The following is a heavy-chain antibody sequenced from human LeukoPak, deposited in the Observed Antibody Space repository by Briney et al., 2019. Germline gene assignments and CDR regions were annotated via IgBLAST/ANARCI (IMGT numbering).Heavy chain of an antibody. J-gene: IGHJ4*02. CDR3: AREEGGGSYYSY. Sequence: GGSLRLSCAASEFTVSSNYMSWVRQAPGKGLEWVSVIYSGGSTYYADSVKGRFTISRDNAKNSLYLQMNSLRAEDTAVYYCAREEGGGSYYSYWGQGTLVTVSS. CDR1: EFTVSSNY. CDR2: IYSGGST. D-gene: IGHD1-26*01. V-gene: IGHV3-53*01.